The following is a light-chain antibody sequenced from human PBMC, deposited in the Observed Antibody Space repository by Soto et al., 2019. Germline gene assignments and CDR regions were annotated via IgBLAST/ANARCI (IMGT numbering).Light chain of an antibody. CDR3: WSYAGSSTFVV. CDR2: EGS. V-gene: IGLV2-23*03. J-gene: IGLJ2*01. CDR1: SSDVGSYNL. Sequence: QSALTQPASVSGAPGQSITISCTGTSSDVGSYNLVSWYQQHPGKAPKLMIYEGSKRPSGVSIRFSGSKSGNTDSLTISGLQAEAEADYYCWSYAGSSTFVVFGGGTKLTLL.